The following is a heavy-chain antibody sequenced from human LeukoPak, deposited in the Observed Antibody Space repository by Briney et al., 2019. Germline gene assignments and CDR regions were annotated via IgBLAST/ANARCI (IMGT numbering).Heavy chain of an antibody. Sequence: GGSLRLSCAASGFTFSSYGMHWVRQAPGKGLEWVAVIWYDGSNKYYADSVKGRFTISRDNSKNTLYLQMNSLRAEDTAVYYCARPGGAYDFWSGHDIWGQGTMVTVSS. CDR2: IWYDGSNK. CDR3: ARPGGAYDFWSGHDI. CDR1: GFTFSSYG. V-gene: IGHV3-33*01. D-gene: IGHD3-3*01. J-gene: IGHJ3*02.